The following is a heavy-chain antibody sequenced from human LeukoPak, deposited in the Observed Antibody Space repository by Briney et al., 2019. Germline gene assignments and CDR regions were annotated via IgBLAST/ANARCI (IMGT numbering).Heavy chain of an antibody. V-gene: IGHV3-15*01. CDR1: GFTFSSYS. D-gene: IGHD3-22*01. CDR3: TTGGYYFDN. CDR2: IKSKPVGGTI. Sequence: GGSLRLSCAASGFTFSSYSMNWVRQAPGKGLEWVAHIKSKPVGGTIDYAAPVKDRFTISRDDSKNTLYLQMNSLNTDDTAVYYCTTGGYYFDNWGQGTLVTVSS. J-gene: IGHJ4*02.